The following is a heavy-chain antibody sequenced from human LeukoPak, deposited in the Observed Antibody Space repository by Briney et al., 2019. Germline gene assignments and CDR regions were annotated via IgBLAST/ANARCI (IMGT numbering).Heavy chain of an antibody. CDR2: IYTSGST. D-gene: IGHD6-19*01. J-gene: IGHJ6*02. V-gene: IGHV4-4*07. Sequence: SETLSLTCTVSGGSISSYYWSWIRQPAGKGLEWIGRIYTSGSTNYNPSLKSRVTMSVDTSKNQFSLKLSSVTAADTAVCYCARAYSSGSYYGMDVWGQGITVTVSS. CDR1: GGSISSYY. CDR3: ARAYSSGSYYGMDV.